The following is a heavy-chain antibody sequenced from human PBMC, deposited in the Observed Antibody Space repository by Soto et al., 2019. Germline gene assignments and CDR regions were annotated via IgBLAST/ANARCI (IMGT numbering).Heavy chain of an antibody. CDR2: INSDGSST. CDR3: ARERLYSRYEHFDY. D-gene: IGHD5-12*01. CDR1: GFTFSSYW. Sequence: LRLSCAASGFTFSSYWMHWVRQAPGKGLVWVSRINSDGSSTSYADSVKGRFTISRDNAKNTLYLQMNSLRAEDTAVYYCARERLYSRYEHFDYWGQGTLVTVSS. J-gene: IGHJ4*02. V-gene: IGHV3-74*01.